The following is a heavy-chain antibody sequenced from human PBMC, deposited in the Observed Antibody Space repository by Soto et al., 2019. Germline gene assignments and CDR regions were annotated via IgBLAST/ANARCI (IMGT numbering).Heavy chain of an antibody. Sequence: QVQLVQSGGEVKKPGASVKVSCKASGYSFISHYINWVRQAPGQGLEWMGWINAYTGNTNYAQRVQGRVTMSTDTSTGTAYMELRSLRSDDTAVYYCARGARDGDYDLSGIWGQGTLVTVSS. CDR3: ARGARDGDYDLSGI. D-gene: IGHD4-17*01. J-gene: IGHJ3*02. CDR1: GYSFISHY. CDR2: INAYTGNT. V-gene: IGHV1-18*01.